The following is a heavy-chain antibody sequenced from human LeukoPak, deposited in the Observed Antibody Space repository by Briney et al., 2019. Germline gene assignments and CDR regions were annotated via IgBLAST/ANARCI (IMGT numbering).Heavy chain of an antibody. CDR3: ARDRGWYFDY. CDR1: GYTFTGYY. Sequence: ASVKVSCKASGYTFTGYYMHWVRQAPGQGLEWMGRINPNSGGTNYAQKFQGRVTMTRDTSTSTVYMELSSLRSEDTAVYYCARDRGWYFDYWGQGTLVTVSS. D-gene: IGHD6-19*01. CDR2: INPNSGGT. V-gene: IGHV1-2*06. J-gene: IGHJ4*02.